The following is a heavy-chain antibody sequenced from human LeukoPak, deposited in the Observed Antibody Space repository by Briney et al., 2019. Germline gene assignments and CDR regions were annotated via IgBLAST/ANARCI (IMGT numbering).Heavy chain of an antibody. D-gene: IGHD4-23*01. V-gene: IGHV1-18*01. CDR1: GYTFTSYG. J-gene: IGHJ6*02. CDR2: ISAYNGDT. Sequence: GASVEVSCKASGYTFTSYGISWVRQAPGQGLEWMGWISAYNGDTNYAQKLQGRVTMTTDTSTSTAYMELRSLRSDDTAVYYCARDTPPAVDYYYYGMDVWGQGTTVTVSS. CDR3: ARDTPPAVDYYYYGMDV.